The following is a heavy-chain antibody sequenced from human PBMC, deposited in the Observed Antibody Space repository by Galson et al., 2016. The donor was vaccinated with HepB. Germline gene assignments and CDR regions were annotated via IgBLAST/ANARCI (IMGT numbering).Heavy chain of an antibody. CDR3: ARHTDPLFDF. CDR2: ISPVDSDT. J-gene: IGHJ4*02. D-gene: IGHD2-8*02. Sequence: QSGAEVKKPGESLKISCKASGYSFTSYWIAWVRQMPGKGLEWMAIISPVDSDTRYSPSFQGQVTVSVDRSTRTAYLQWSSLKASDTAMYYCARHTDPLFDFWGQGTLVTVSS. CDR1: GYSFTSYW. V-gene: IGHV5-51*01.